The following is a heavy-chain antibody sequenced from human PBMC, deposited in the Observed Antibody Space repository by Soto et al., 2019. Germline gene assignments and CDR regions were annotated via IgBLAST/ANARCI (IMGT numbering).Heavy chain of an antibody. V-gene: IGHV1-2*03. CDR1: GYTFTVYY. CDR3: ARDLEKGGGSAGFDY. Sequence: VASLNGSFKASGYTFTVYYIHWFLHSPLQGLELMGFINPNSVVTMYPQKFQGRVTMTWDTSISTAYMALTRLRSDDTAVYYCARDLEKGGGSAGFDYCGKGHMVPVS. CDR2: INPNSVVT. D-gene: IGHD1-26*01. J-gene: IGHJ4*02.